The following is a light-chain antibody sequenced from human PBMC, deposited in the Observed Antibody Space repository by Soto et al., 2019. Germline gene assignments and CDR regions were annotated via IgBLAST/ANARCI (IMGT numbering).Light chain of an antibody. CDR2: AAS. CDR3: LQHNSYPRT. J-gene: IGKJ1*01. CDR1: QGNRND. Sequence: DIQMTQSPSSPSPSVGDKVTIPCLASQGNRNDLGWYQQKPEKAPKRLIYAASSLQSGVPSRFSGSGSGTEFTLTISSLQPEDFATYYCLQHNSYPRTFGQGTKVDIK. V-gene: IGKV1-17*01.